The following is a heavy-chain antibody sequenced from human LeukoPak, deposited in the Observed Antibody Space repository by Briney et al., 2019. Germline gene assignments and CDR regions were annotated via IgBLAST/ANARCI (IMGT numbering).Heavy chain of an antibody. Sequence: GGSLRLSCAASGFTFSDYYVSWIRQAPGKGLEWLSYISSSGSTTYYADSVKGRFTISRDNAKNSLYLQMNSLRAEDTAVYYCARDLYYDSSGYCLAYWGQGTLVTVSS. D-gene: IGHD3-22*01. CDR3: ARDLYYDSSGYCLAY. V-gene: IGHV3-11*01. J-gene: IGHJ4*02. CDR2: ISSSGSTT. CDR1: GFTFSDYY.